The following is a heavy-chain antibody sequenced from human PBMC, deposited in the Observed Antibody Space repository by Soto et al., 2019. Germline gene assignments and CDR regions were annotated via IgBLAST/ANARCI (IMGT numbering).Heavy chain of an antibody. V-gene: IGHV2-5*02. J-gene: IGHJ5*02. D-gene: IGHD4-17*01. CDR1: GLSVSITGVG. CDR2: IYWDDHE. CDR3: AHHRGLGDYGWFEP. Sequence: SGPTLVNPTHTLTLTSTFSGLSVSITGVGVGWIRQPPVKPLEWLPLIYWDDHERYSPSLKTRLSISKDTSKNQVVFTLTNMDPADTATYYCAHHRGLGDYGWFEPWGQGTLVT.